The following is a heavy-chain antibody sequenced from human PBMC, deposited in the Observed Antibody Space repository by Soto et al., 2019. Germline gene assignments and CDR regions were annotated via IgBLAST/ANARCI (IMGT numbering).Heavy chain of an antibody. Sequence: GESLKISCKGSGYSFTSYWISWVRQMPGKGLEWMGRIDPSDSYTNYSPSFQGHVTISADKSISTAYLQWSSLKASDTAMYYCARSRYYDSSGYGEDFQHWGQGTLVTVSS. CDR1: GYSFTSYW. D-gene: IGHD3-22*01. CDR3: ARSRYYDSSGYGEDFQH. J-gene: IGHJ1*01. V-gene: IGHV5-10-1*01. CDR2: IDPSDSYT.